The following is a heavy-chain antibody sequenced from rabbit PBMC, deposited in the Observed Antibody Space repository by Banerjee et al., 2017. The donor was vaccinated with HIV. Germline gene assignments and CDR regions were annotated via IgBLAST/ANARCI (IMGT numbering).Heavy chain of an antibody. D-gene: IGHD2-1*01. CDR1: GFSFSNSYY. Sequence: QEQLEESGGDLVKPEGSLTVTCTASGFSFSNSYYMCWVRQAPGKGLEWIGCIDSSSITWYASWVNGRFTISKTSSTTVTLQMTSLTAADTATYFCAGEESDGGGHLKLWGPGTLVTDS. CDR3: AGEESDGGGHLKL. J-gene: IGHJ6*01. V-gene: IGHV1S45*01. CDR2: IDSSSIT.